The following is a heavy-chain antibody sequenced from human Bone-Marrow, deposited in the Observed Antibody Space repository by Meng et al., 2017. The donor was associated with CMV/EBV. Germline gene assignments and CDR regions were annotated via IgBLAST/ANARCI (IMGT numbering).Heavy chain of an antibody. CDR1: GYTFTSYD. V-gene: IGHV1-69*05. CDR2: IIPIFGTA. Sequence: SVKVSCKASGYTFTSYDINWVRQAPGQGLEWMGGIIPIFGTANYAQKFQGRVTITTDESTSTAYMELSSLRSEDTAVYYCARDHQAGTYYYYGMDVWGQGTTVTFSS. J-gene: IGHJ6*02. CDR3: ARDHQAGTYYYYGMDV.